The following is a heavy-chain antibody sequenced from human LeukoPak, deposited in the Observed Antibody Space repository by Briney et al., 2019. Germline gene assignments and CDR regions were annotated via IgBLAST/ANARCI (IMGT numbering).Heavy chain of an antibody. CDR1: GGSISSSSYY. Sequence: SETLPLTCTVSGGSISSSSYYWGWIRQPPGKGLEWIGSIYYSGSTYYNPSLKSRVTISVDTSKNQFSLKLSSVTAADTAVYYCARLASRHWFDPWGQGTLVTVSS. CDR3: ARLASRHWFDP. J-gene: IGHJ5*02. CDR2: IYYSGST. V-gene: IGHV4-39*01.